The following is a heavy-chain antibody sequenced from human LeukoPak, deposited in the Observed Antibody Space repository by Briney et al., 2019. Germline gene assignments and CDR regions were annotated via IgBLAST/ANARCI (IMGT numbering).Heavy chain of an antibody. D-gene: IGHD2-15*01. Sequence: SETLSLTCTVSGGSISSYYWGWIRQPPGKGLEWIGYVYYSGSTNYNPSLKSRVTISVDTSKNQFSLKVNSVTAADTAVYYCASNSAGSSNDYWGQGTLVTVSS. J-gene: IGHJ4*02. CDR2: VYYSGST. CDR1: GGSISSYY. V-gene: IGHV4-59*08. CDR3: ASNSAGSSNDY.